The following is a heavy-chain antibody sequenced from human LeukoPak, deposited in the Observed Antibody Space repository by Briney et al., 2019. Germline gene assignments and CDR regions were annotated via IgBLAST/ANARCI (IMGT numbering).Heavy chain of an antibody. Sequence: PSETLSLTCTVSGGSISSYYWSWLRQPPGKGLEWIGYIYYSGSTNYNPYLKSRVTISVDTSKNKLSLKRSSVTAADTAVYYCARDNRDYYYYYYMDVWGKGTTVTISS. V-gene: IGHV4-59*01. J-gene: IGHJ6*03. CDR1: GGSISSYY. CDR2: IYYSGST. CDR3: ARDNRDYYYYYYMDV.